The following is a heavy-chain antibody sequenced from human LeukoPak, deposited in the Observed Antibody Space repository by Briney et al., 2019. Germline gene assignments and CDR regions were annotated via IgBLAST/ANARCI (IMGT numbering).Heavy chain of an antibody. V-gene: IGHV3-23*01. CDR2: ISGSGGST. Sequence: GGSLRLSCAASGFTLSSYAMSWVRQAPGKGLEWVSAISGSGGSTYYADSVKGRFTISRDNSKNTLYLQMNSLRAEDTAVYYRAKLEVIAVAGRDYWGQGALVTVSS. D-gene: IGHD6-19*01. CDR3: AKLEVIAVAGRDY. CDR1: GFTLSSYA. J-gene: IGHJ4*02.